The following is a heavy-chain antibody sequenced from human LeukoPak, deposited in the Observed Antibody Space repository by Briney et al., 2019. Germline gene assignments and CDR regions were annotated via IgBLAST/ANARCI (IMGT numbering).Heavy chain of an antibody. CDR2: INPSGGST. V-gene: IGHV1-46*01. J-gene: IGHJ4*02. Sequence: ASVKVSCRASGYTFTSYYMHWVRQAPGQGLEWMGIINPSGGSTSYAQKFQGRVTMTRDMSTSTVYMELSSLRSEDTAVYYCARDHEEKIQLWYWGQGTLVTVSS. CDR1: GYTFTSYY. D-gene: IGHD5-18*01. CDR3: ARDHEEKIQLWY.